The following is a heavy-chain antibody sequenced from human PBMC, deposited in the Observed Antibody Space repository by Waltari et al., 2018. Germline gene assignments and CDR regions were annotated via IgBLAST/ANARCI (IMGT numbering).Heavy chain of an antibody. CDR1: GGSISSGSYY. CDR2: IYTSGST. Sequence: QVQLQESGPGLVKPSQTLSLTCTVSGGSISSGSYYWSWIRQPAGKGLEWIGRIYTSGSTNYNPSLKSRVTISVDTSKNQFSLKLSSVTAADTAVYYCARDKTSSSWGYYYYYGMDVWGQGTTVTVSS. D-gene: IGHD6-13*01. J-gene: IGHJ6*02. V-gene: IGHV4-61*02. CDR3: ARDKTSSSWGYYYYYGMDV.